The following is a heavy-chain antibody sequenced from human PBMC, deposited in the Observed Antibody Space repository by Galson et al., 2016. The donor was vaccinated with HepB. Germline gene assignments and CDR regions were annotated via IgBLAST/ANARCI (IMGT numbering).Heavy chain of an antibody. Sequence: SVKVSCKASGGSFSSYGISWVRQAPGQGLEWMGEVIPIVGIEKYAQKFQGRVTITADESTNIAYMEVSTLTSEDTAVYYCARGFPYYVWGNYRHFDSWGQGTLVIVSS. CDR2: VIPIVGIE. CDR3: ARGFPYYVWGNYRHFDS. CDR1: GGSFSSYG. V-gene: IGHV1-69*10. D-gene: IGHD3-16*02. J-gene: IGHJ4*02.